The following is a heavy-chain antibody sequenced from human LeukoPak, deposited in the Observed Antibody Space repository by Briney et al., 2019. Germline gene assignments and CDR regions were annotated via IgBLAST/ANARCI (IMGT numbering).Heavy chain of an antibody. D-gene: IGHD3-3*01. V-gene: IGHV3-23*01. CDR1: GFTFSSYA. CDR2: ISGSGGST. J-gene: IGHJ4*02. CDR3: ARVRRSKGYDFWSGYFGY. Sequence: GGSLRLSCAASGFTFSSYAMSWVRQAPGKGLEWVSAISGSGGSTYYADSVKGRFTISRDNSKNTLYLQMNSLRAEDTAVYYCARVRRSKGYDFWSGYFGYWGQGTLVTVSS.